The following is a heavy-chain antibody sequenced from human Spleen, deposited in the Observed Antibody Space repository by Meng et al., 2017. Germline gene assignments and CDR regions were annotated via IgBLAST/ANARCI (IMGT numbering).Heavy chain of an antibody. CDR3: ARGRFCASGSCYFDY. V-gene: IGHV3-7*01. J-gene: IGHJ4*02. Sequence: GGSLRLSCATSGFTFITYWMSWVRQAPGKGLEWVANIKQDGSEKYYVDSVKGRFTISRDDAKNSVNLQMNSLRSKDTAVYYCARGRFCASGSCYFDYWGQGALVTVSS. CDR2: IKQDGSEK. CDR1: GFTFITYW. D-gene: IGHD2-15*01.